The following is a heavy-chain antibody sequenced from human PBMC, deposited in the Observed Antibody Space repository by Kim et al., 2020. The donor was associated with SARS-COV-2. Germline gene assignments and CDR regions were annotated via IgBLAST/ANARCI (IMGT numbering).Heavy chain of an antibody. Sequence: GGSLRLSCVASGFSLNSYNMNWVRQAPGKGLEWVAYISISGRTIYHADSVKGRFIISRDNAKNSLYLQMNSLSDEDSAIYFCARGDILTGAYGLDVWGQG. J-gene: IGHJ6*02. D-gene: IGHD3-9*01. CDR1: GFSLNSYN. CDR2: ISISGRTI. V-gene: IGHV3-48*02. CDR3: ARGDILTGAYGLDV.